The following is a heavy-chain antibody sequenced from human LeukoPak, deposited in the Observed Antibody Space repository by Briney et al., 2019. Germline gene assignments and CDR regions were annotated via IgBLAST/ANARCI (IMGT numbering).Heavy chain of an antibody. D-gene: IGHD3-10*01. J-gene: IGHJ1*01. CDR2: ISKNGDST. CDR1: GLTFSSYA. Sequence: TGGSLRLSCAAFGLTFSSYAMYWVRQAPGKGLEYVSGISKNGDSTDYASSVKGRFTISRDNSKNMLYLQMFSLRAEDMGIYYCARDSESGDLRLQHWGQGTLVTVS. CDR3: ARDSESGDLRLQH. V-gene: IGHV3-64*01.